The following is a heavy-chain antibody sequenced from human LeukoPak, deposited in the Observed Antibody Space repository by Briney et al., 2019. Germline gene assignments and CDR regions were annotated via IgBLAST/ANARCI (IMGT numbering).Heavy chain of an antibody. CDR3: ARESYPYYYGSGSYSSYYFDY. Sequence: SVKVSCRASGGTFSSYAISWVRQAPGQGLEWMGRIIPIFGTANYAQKFQGRVTITTDESTSTAYMELSSLRSEDTAVYYCARESYPYYYGSGSYSSYYFDYWGQGTLVTVSS. D-gene: IGHD3-10*01. J-gene: IGHJ4*02. V-gene: IGHV1-69*05. CDR2: IIPIFGTA. CDR1: GGTFSSYA.